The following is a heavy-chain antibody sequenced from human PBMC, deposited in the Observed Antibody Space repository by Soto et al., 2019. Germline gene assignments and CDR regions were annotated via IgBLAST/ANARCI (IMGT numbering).Heavy chain of an antibody. CDR3: GSPRSGPSPDVGH. Sequence: ASVKVSCKASVFSVDTTYCVHWVRRAPGQGLEWMGSINPNSGDTNYAQNFQGRVTMTRDTSISTAYMEVSSLTSDDTAVYYCGSPRSGPSPDVGHWGHGTVVTVSS. V-gene: IGHV1-2*02. CDR1: VFSVDTTYC. J-gene: IGHJ4*01. D-gene: IGHD2-15*01. CDR2: INPNSGDT.